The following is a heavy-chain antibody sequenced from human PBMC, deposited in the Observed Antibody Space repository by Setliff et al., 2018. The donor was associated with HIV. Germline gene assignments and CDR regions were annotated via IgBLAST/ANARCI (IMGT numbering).Heavy chain of an antibody. Sequence: KTSETLSLTCSVSGGSMSSHYWTWVRQPAGKGLEWIGRMYHTGMSNYNPSLKSRVTMSVSPSKNQFSLKLTSVTAADTAVYHCARGSYYYYNMDVWGKGTTVTVSS. CDR2: MYHTGMS. J-gene: IGHJ6*04. CDR3: ARGSYYYYNMDV. V-gene: IGHV4-4*07. CDR1: GGSMSSHY.